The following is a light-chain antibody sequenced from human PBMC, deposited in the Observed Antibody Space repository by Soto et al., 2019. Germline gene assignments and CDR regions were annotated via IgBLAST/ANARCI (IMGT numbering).Light chain of an antibody. J-gene: IGKJ2*01. Sequence: EIVLTQSPGTLSLSTGEGANLSCRASQNITHNYLAWYQQRPGQAPRLLIYGASTRATGIPDKFTGSGSGTDFTLTISRLEPEDFAVYYCQQYANSRTFGQGTKLEIK. V-gene: IGKV3-20*01. CDR1: QNITHNY. CDR3: QQYANSRT. CDR2: GAS.